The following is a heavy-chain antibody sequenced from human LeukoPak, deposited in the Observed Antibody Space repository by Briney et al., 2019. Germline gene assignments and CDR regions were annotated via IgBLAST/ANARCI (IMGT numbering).Heavy chain of an antibody. V-gene: IGHV4-38-2*02. CDR2: IYHSGST. D-gene: IGHD1-26*01. CDR3: ARVGYRGSLSGSFDI. J-gene: IGHJ3*02. Sequence: SETLSLTCTVSGYSITSGYYWGWIRQPPGKGLEWIGSIYHSGSTYYNASLKSRVTISVDTSKNQFSLKMSCVTAANTAVYYCARVGYRGSLSGSFDIWGQGTMVTVSS. CDR1: GYSITSGYY.